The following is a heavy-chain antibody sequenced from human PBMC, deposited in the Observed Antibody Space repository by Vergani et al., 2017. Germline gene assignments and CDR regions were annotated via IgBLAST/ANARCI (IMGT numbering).Heavy chain of an antibody. CDR1: GFTFSSYG. J-gene: IGHJ4*02. D-gene: IGHD6-19*01. V-gene: IGHV3-33*06. CDR3: AKGPWAVAGTGFDY. Sequence: QVQLVESGGGVVQPGRSLRLSCAASGFTFSSYGMHWVRQAPGKGLEWVAVIWYDGSNKYYADSVKGRFTISRDNSKNTLYLQMNSLRAEDTAVYYCAKGPWAVAGTGFDYWGQGTLVTVSS. CDR2: IWYDGSNK.